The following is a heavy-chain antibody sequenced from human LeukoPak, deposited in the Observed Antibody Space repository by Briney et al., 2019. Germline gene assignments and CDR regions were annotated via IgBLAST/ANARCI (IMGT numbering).Heavy chain of an antibody. CDR1: GGSISSGGYY. J-gene: IGHJ4*02. CDR3: ARDGDWGGYSRPDY. V-gene: IGHV4-30-2*03. CDR2: IYYSGST. D-gene: IGHD2-15*01. Sequence: SQTLSLTCTVSGGSISSGGYYWSWIRQPPGKGLEWIGSIYYSGSTYYNPSLKSRVTISVDTSKNQFSLKLSSVTAADTAVYYCARDGDWGGYSRPDYWGQGTLVTVSS.